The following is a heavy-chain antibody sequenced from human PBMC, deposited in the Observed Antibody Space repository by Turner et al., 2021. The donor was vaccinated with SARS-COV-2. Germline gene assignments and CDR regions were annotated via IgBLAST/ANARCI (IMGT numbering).Heavy chain of an antibody. CDR3: AKCVTTCQTKGLDN. Sequence: EVFLLGSGGRLVPTGGSLSLPCAASGLTFNNFAMSWVRQAPGKGLEWVSAINGTGHVTHYVDSVKGRFTISRDSSKNTLYLQMNSLRVEDTAIYYCAKCVTTCQTKGLDNWGQGTLVTVSS. D-gene: IGHD1-26*01. J-gene: IGHJ4*02. V-gene: IGHV3-23*01. CDR1: GLTFNNFA. CDR2: INGTGHVT.